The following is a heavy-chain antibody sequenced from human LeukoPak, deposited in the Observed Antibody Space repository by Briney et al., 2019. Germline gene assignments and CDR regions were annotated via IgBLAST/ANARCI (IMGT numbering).Heavy chain of an antibody. V-gene: IGHV1-46*01. Sequence: GASVKVSCKASGYTFTSYYMHWVRQAPGQGLEWMGIINLSGGSTSYAQKFQGRVTMTRDTSTSTVYMELSSLRSEDTAVYYCARAYYYDSSGYYPWGGYWGQGTLVTVSS. CDR1: GYTFTSYY. D-gene: IGHD3-22*01. J-gene: IGHJ4*02. CDR3: ARAYYYDSSGYYPWGGY. CDR2: INLSGGST.